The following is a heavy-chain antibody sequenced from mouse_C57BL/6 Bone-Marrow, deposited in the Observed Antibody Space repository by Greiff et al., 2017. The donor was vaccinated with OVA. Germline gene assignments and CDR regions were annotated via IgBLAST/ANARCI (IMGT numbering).Heavy chain of an antibody. Sequence: EVQVVESEGGLVQPGSSMKLSCTASGFTFSDYYMAWVRQVPEKGLEWVANINYDGSSTYYLDSLKSRFIISRDNAKNILYLQMSSLKSEDTATYYCARDPITTVVDWYFDVWGTGTTVTVSS. CDR2: INYDGSST. D-gene: IGHD1-1*01. CDR1: GFTFSDYY. V-gene: IGHV5-16*01. J-gene: IGHJ1*03. CDR3: ARDPITTVVDWYFDV.